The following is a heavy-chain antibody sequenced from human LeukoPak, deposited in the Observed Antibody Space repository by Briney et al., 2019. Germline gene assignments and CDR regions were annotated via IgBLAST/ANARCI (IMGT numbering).Heavy chain of an antibody. CDR1: GXTLSYYS. Sequence: PGGSLRLSCTASGXTLSYYSINWVRQAPGKGLEWVSSISSDSNYIYYADSVKGRFNISRDNAKNSLYLQLNSLRAEDTAVYYCARENPPGLPKKALHWGQGTLVTVSS. CDR2: ISSDSNYI. V-gene: IGHV3-21*01. J-gene: IGHJ4*02. CDR3: ARENPPGLPKKALH.